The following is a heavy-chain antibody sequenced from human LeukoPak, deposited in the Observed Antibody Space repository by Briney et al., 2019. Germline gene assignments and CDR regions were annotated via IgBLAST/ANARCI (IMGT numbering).Heavy chain of an antibody. J-gene: IGHJ4*02. V-gene: IGHV1-2*02. Sequence: ASVRVSCKASGYRFISNYIQWVRQAPGLGPQWMGWMHPGNGNTRYAEKFQGRVTMTRDTSINTAYMDLSSLRSDDTAVYYCAREGSYCVGGDCYSFDFWGQGTLVTVSS. D-gene: IGHD2-21*02. CDR1: GYRFISNY. CDR2: MHPGNGNT. CDR3: AREGSYCVGGDCYSFDF.